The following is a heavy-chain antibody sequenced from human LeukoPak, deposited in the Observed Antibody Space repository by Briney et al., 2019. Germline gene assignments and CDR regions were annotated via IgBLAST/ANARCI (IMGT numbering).Heavy chain of an antibody. CDR1: GYSISSGYY. J-gene: IGHJ4*02. Sequence: SETLSLTCAVSGYSISSGYYWGWIRQPPGKGLEWIGSMYHSGSTYHYPSLKSRVTISVDTSRNHLSLNLRSVTAADTAVYYCARASRSGYTTFDYWGQGTLVTVSS. CDR2: MYHSGST. V-gene: IGHV4-38-2*01. D-gene: IGHD3-22*01. CDR3: ARASRSGYTTFDY.